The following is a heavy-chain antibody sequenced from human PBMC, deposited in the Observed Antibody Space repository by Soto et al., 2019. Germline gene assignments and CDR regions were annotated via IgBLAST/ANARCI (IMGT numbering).Heavy chain of an antibody. CDR3: FTDRTYSPIDS. J-gene: IGHJ4*02. CDR1: GFTFTNAW. CDR2: IKRKTDGETT. D-gene: IGHD2-21*01. V-gene: IGHV3-15*01. Sequence: EVQLVESGGGLVQPGGSLRLSCAASGFTFTNAWMSWVRQAPGKGLEWVGRIKRKTDGETTEYAAFVKGRFTISRDDSKNTLYLQMNILKTEDTAVYYCFTDRTYSPIDSWGQGTLVTVSS.